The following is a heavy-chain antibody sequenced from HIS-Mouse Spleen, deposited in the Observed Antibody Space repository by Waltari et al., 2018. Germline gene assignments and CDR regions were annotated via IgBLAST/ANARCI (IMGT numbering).Heavy chain of an antibody. Sequence: QLQLQESGPGLVKPSETLSLTCTVSGGSISSSRYYWGWIRQPPGKGLEWSGSIYYSGTTHYNPSLTSRVTISVDTSKTQFSLQLSSVTAADTAVYYCAREIPYSSSWYDWYFDLWGRGTLVTVSS. CDR2: IYYSGTT. D-gene: IGHD6-13*01. J-gene: IGHJ2*01. CDR1: GGSISSSRYY. V-gene: IGHV4-39*07. CDR3: AREIPYSSSWYDWYFDL.